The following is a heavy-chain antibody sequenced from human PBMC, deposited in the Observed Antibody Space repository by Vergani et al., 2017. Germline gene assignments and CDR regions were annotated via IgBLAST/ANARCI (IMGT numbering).Heavy chain of an antibody. D-gene: IGHD1-26*01. V-gene: IGHV1-46*01. CDR1: GYTFTSYY. CDR2: INPSGGST. CDR3: ARLGIVGALGH. J-gene: IGHJ4*02. Sequence: QVQLVQSGAEVKKPGASVKVSCKASGYTFTSYYMHWVRHAPGQGLEWMGIINPSGGSTNYAQKFQGRVTMTRDTSTITVYMELSSLRSEDTAVYYCARLGIVGALGHWGQGTLVTVSS.